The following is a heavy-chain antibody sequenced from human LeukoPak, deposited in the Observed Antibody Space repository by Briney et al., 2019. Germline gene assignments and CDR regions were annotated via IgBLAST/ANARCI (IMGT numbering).Heavy chain of an antibody. CDR1: GFTFSNPW. CDR2: IKSKTDGGTT. CDR3: TTDPFNYYGSGSYGG. V-gene: IGHV3-15*01. J-gene: IGHJ4*02. Sequence: GGSLRLSCAASGFTFSNPWMSWVRQAPGKGLEWVGRIKSKTDGGTTDYAAPVKGRFTISRDDSKNTLYLQMNSLKTEDTAVYYCTTDPFNYYGSGSYGGWGQGTLVTVSS. D-gene: IGHD3-10*01.